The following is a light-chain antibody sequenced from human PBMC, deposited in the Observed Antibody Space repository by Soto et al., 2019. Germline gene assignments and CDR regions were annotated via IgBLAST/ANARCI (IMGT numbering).Light chain of an antibody. Sequence: QSVLTQSSSASASLGSSVKLTCTLSSGHNSYIIAWHQQQPGKAPRYLMKVEGSGSYNKGSGVPDRFSGSSSGADRYLTISNLQSEDEADYYCETWDSNTRLFGGGTKLTVL. CDR2: VEGSGSY. J-gene: IGLJ2*01. CDR1: SGHNSYI. V-gene: IGLV4-60*03. CDR3: ETWDSNTRL.